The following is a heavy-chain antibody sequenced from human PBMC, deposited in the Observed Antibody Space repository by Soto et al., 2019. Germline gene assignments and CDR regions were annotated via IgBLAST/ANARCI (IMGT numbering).Heavy chain of an antibody. CDR1: GFTFSSYW. CDR3: ARDLVGYCSGGICNNWFDP. Sequence: PGGSLRLSCAASGFTFSSYWMHWVRQAPGKGLVWVSRINSDGSSTGYADSVKGRFTISRDNAKNTLYLQMNSLRAEDTAVYYCARDLVGYCSGGICNNWFDPWGQGTLVTVSS. V-gene: IGHV3-74*01. D-gene: IGHD2-15*01. J-gene: IGHJ5*02. CDR2: INSDGSST.